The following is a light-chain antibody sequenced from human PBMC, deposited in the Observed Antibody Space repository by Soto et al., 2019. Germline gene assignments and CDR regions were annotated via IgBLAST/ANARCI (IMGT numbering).Light chain of an antibody. CDR1: QSVSRN. J-gene: IGKJ1*01. CDR2: GAS. V-gene: IGKV3-20*01. CDR3: QQYDSSPRT. Sequence: EIVLTQSPGTLSLSPGERATLSCRASQSVSRNLAWFQQKPGQAPRLLIYGASTRDTGIPDRFSGSGSGTDFTLTISRLEPEDFAVYYCQQYDSSPRTFGQGTKVEIK.